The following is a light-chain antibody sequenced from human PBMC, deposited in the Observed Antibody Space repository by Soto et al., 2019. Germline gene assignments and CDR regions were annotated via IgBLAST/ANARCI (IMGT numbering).Light chain of an antibody. V-gene: IGKV3-11*01. CDR2: DTS. Sequence: EIVLTQSPATLSLSPGERATLSCRASQSVSSYLAWYQQKPGQAPRLLIYDTSNRATGIPARFSGSGSGTDFTLTISGLEPEDFAVYYCQQRSNWPPWTFGQGTQVEFK. CDR1: QSVSSY. J-gene: IGKJ1*01. CDR3: QQRSNWPPWT.